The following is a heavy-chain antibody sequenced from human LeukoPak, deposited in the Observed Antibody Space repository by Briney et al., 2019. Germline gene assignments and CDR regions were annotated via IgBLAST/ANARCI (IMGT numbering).Heavy chain of an antibody. CDR2: ISAYNGNT. CDR1: GYTFTSYG. V-gene: IGHV1-18*01. D-gene: IGHD3-16*02. CDR3: AGDTRIMITFGGVIAPGY. J-gene: IGHJ4*02. Sequence: ASVKVSCKASGYTFTSYGISWVRQAPGQGLEWMGWISAYNGNTNYAQKLQGRVTMTTDTSTSTAYMELRSLRSDDTAVYYCAGDTRIMITFGGVIAPGYWGQGTLVTVSS.